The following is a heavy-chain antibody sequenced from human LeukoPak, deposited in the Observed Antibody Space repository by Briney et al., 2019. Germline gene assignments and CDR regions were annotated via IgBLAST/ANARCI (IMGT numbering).Heavy chain of an antibody. CDR3: ARQGGIAIFGVAQPGGAFDI. D-gene: IGHD3-3*01. CDR2: INAGNGNT. J-gene: IGHJ3*02. CDR1: GYTFTSYA. Sequence: ASVKVSCKASGYTFTSYAMHWVRQAPGQRLEWMGWINAGNGNTKYSQKFQGRVTITTDESTSTAYMELSSLRSEDTAVYYCARQGGIAIFGVAQPGGAFDIWGQGTMVTISS. V-gene: IGHV1-3*01.